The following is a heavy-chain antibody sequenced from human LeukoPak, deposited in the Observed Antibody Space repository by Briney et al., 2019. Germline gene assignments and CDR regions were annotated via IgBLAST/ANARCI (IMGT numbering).Heavy chain of an antibody. CDR1: GSTFSSYA. V-gene: IGHV3-64*01. CDR3: ARVPRGGVYYYYYMDV. CDR2: ISSNGGST. D-gene: IGHD3-10*01. J-gene: IGHJ6*03. Sequence: GGSLRLSCAASGSTFSSYAMHWVRQAPGKGLEYVSAISSNGGSTYYANSVKGRFTISRDNSKNTLYLQMGSLRAEDMAVYYCARVPRGGVYYYYYMDVWGKGTTVTISS.